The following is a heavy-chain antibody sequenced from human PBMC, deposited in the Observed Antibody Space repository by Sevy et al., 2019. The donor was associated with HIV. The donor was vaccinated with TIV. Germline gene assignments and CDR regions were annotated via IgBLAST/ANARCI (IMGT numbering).Heavy chain of an antibody. CDR2: IHYSGST. Sequence: SETLSLSCTVSGGSIRNYYWSWIRQPPGKGLEWIEYIHYSGSTDYNPSLKSRVTISVDTSKNQFSLKVDSVTAADTAVYYCARSGFLEWPGSFRGPRNWHDPWGQGTLVTVSS. D-gene: IGHD3-3*01. CDR1: GGSIRNYY. CDR3: ARSGFLEWPGSFRGPRNWHDP. J-gene: IGHJ5*02. V-gene: IGHV4-59*13.